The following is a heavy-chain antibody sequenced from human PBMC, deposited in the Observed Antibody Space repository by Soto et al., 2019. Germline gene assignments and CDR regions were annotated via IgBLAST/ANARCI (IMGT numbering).Heavy chain of an antibody. Sequence: SETLSLTCTVSGGSISSGDYYWSWIRQPPGKGLEWIGYIYYSGSTYYNPSLKSRVTISVDTSKNQFSLKLSSVTAADTAVYYCARDDWNERGWFDPWGQGTLVTVSS. D-gene: IGHD1-1*01. CDR3: ARDDWNERGWFDP. CDR2: IYYSGST. J-gene: IGHJ5*02. CDR1: GGSISSGDYY. V-gene: IGHV4-30-4*01.